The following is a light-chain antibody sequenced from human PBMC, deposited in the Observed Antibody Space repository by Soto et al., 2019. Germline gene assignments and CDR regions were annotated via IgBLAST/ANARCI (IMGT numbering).Light chain of an antibody. CDR1: QMISNW. Sequence: DIQVSQSPATLSASVGDRVTITCRASQMISNWLAWYQQKPGKAPDLLIYDASTLESGVPSRFSGSGSETEFTLTISRLQPDDFATYFCHSRAFGQRTRLEIK. CDR3: HSRA. CDR2: DAS. J-gene: IGKJ5*01. V-gene: IGKV1-5*01.